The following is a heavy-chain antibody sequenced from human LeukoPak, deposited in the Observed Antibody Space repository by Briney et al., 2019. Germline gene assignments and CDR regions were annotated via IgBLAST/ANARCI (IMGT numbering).Heavy chain of an antibody. CDR2: IDSRGSYI. J-gene: IGHJ4*02. D-gene: IGHD5-12*01. V-gene: IGHV3-21*05. CDR1: GFTFSTYA. CDR3: ARDSGRSGSLDY. Sequence: GGSLRLSCAASGFTFSTYAMKWVRPAPGKGVEWVSHIDSRGSYILYADFVKGRLTISRDNVKDPMYLQVKIPRARGHAVFLLARDSGRSGSLDYWGQGTLVTVSS.